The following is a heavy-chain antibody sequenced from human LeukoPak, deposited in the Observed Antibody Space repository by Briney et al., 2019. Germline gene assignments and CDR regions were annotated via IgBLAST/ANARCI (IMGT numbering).Heavy chain of an antibody. J-gene: IGHJ4*02. D-gene: IGHD6-19*01. CDR3: ARQSSSGWYDIDY. CDR1: GYSFTSYW. Sequence: GESLKISCKGSGYSFTSYWTGWVRQMPGKGLDWMGITYPGDSDSRYSPSFQGQVTISADKSISTAYLQRSSLKASDTAMYYCARQSSSGWYDIDYWGQGTLVTVSS. CDR2: TYPGDSDS. V-gene: IGHV5-51*01.